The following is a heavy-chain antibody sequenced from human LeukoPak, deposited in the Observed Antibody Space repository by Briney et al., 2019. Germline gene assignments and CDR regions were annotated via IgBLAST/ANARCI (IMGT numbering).Heavy chain of an antibody. J-gene: IGHJ4*02. CDR3: ARGGPGPNSGSYSRHDY. Sequence: GASVKVSCKASGYNFTGNYMHWVRQAPGQGLEWMGWINPKSGGTNYAQNFQGRVTMTRDTSISTAYMEMSRLRSDDTAVYYCARGGPGPNSGSYSRHDYRGQGTLVTVSS. V-gene: IGHV1-2*02. D-gene: IGHD1-26*01. CDR2: INPKSGGT. CDR1: GYNFTGNY.